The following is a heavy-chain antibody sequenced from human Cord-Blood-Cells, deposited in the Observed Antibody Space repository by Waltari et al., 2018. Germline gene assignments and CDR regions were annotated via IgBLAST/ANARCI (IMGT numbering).Heavy chain of an antibody. Sequence: EVQLVESGGGLVQPGGSLRLSCAASGFTFSSYWMSWVRQAPGKGLEWVANIKQDGSEKYYVDSVKGRFTSSRDNAKNSLYLQMNSLRAEDTAVYYCARDCEGHPRYWYFDLWGRGTLVTVSS. V-gene: IGHV3-7*01. CDR2: IKQDGSEK. CDR3: ARDCEGHPRYWYFDL. J-gene: IGHJ2*01. D-gene: IGHD2-21*01. CDR1: GFTFSSYW.